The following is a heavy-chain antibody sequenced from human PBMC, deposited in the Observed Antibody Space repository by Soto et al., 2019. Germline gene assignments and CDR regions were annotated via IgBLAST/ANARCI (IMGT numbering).Heavy chain of an antibody. CDR1: GFTFSGSA. J-gene: IGHJ4*02. D-gene: IGHD1-26*01. V-gene: IGHV3-73*01. Sequence: GVLRLSFAASGFTFSGSAIHWVRQASGKGPEWVGRIRSKAYNYATPYAASVRGRFTISRDDSKNTAYLQMNSLKTEDTAVYYCAVGVKGDFDYWGQGTLVTVSS. CDR2: IRSKAYNYAT. CDR3: AVGVKGDFDY.